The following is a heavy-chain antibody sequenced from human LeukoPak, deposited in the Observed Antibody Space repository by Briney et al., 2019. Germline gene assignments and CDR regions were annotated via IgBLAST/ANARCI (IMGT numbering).Heavy chain of an antibody. Sequence: ASVKVSCKASGGTFISYAIGWVRQAPGQGLEWMGGIIPIFGTANYAQKFQGRVTITADESTSTAYMELSSLRSEDTAVYYCARWGDDFWSGYRPNYYYYGMDVWGQGTTVTVSS. D-gene: IGHD3-3*01. CDR2: IIPIFGTA. J-gene: IGHJ6*02. CDR1: GGTFISYA. CDR3: ARWGDDFWSGYRPNYYYYGMDV. V-gene: IGHV1-69*01.